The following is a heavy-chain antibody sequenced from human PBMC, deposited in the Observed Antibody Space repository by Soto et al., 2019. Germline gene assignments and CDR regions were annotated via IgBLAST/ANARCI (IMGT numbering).Heavy chain of an antibody. V-gene: IGHV1-8*02. CDR2: MNPNSGNT. D-gene: IGHD3-10*01. Sequence: ASVKVSCKASGYTFTSYDINWVRQATGQGLEWMGWMNPNSGNTGYAQKFQGRVTMTRNTSISTAYMELSSLRSEDTAVYYCASGVVRGVQYYYSYGMDVCCQGTTVTVFS. CDR1: GYTFTSYD. CDR3: ASGVVRGVQYYYSYGMDV. J-gene: IGHJ6*02.